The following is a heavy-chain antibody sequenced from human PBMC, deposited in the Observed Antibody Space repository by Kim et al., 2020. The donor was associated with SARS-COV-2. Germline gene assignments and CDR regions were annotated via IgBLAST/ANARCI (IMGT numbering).Heavy chain of an antibody. J-gene: IGHJ4*02. Sequence: GGSLRLSCAASGFTVSSNYMSWVRQAPGKGLEWVSVIYSGGSTYYADSVKGRFTISRDNSKNTLYLQMNSLRAEDTAVYYCASGYDYVWGSYRYRDYWGQGTLVTVSS. D-gene: IGHD3-16*02. CDR2: IYSGGST. V-gene: IGHV3-66*02. CDR1: GFTVSSNY. CDR3: ASGYDYVWGSYRYRDY.